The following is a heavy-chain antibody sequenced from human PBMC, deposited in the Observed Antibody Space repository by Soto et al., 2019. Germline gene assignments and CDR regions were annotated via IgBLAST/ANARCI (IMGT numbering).Heavy chain of an antibody. J-gene: IGHJ6*02. D-gene: IGHD3-9*01. CDR1: GGSISSGGYY. V-gene: IGHV4-31*03. Sequence: SETLSLTCTVSGGSISSGGYYWSWIRQHPGKGLEWIGYIYYSGSTYYNPSLKSRVTISVDTSKNQFSLKLSSVTAADTAVYYCARYHDIGTGSHRYYYYGMDVWGQGTTVTFSS. CDR3: ARYHDIGTGSHRYYYYGMDV. CDR2: IYYSGST.